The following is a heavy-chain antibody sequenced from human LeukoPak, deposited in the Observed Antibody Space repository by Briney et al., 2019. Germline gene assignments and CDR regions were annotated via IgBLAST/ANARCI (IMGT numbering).Heavy chain of an antibody. CDR3: AGKYYYDSSGYFYVDW. CDR2: IYESGNT. Sequence: SETLSLTCTVSGYSISSGYYWGWIRQPPGKGLEWIGSIYESGNTYYNPSLKSRVTISIDTSKNQFSLNLRSVTAADTAVYYCAGKYYYDSSGYFYVDWWGQGTLVTVSS. J-gene: IGHJ4*02. CDR1: GYSISSGYY. V-gene: IGHV4-38-2*02. D-gene: IGHD3-22*01.